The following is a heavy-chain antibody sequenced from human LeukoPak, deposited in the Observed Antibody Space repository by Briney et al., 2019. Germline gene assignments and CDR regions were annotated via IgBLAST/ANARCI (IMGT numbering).Heavy chain of an antibody. CDR2: IYWADTK. CDR1: GFALHPDAVA. D-gene: IGHD1/OR15-1a*01. V-gene: IGHV2-5*02. CDR3: GHFQQEGTYRFDY. Sequence: SGPSLVTPPQTVTLTCTFSGFALHPDAVAVGWIRQSPGKALERLALIYWADTKVFSPSLSSRLTITKDTSKRHVFLTMTYMDPVDTAPYYCGHFQQEGTYRFDYWGQGTLVTVSS. J-gene: IGHJ4*02.